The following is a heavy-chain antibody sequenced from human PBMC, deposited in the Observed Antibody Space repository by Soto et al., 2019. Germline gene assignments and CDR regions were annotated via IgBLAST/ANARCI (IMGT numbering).Heavy chain of an antibody. D-gene: IGHD3-10*01. V-gene: IGHV4-31*03. CDR2: IYYSGST. CDR3: ARGGGCRVLWFGELFHYGMDV. CDR1: GGSISSGGYY. Sequence: SETLSLTCTVSGGSISSGGYYWSWIRQHPGKGLEWIGYIYYSGSTYYNPSLKSRVTISVGTSKNQFSLKLSSVTAADTAVYYCARGGGCRVLWFGELFHYGMDVWGQGTTVTVSS. J-gene: IGHJ6*02.